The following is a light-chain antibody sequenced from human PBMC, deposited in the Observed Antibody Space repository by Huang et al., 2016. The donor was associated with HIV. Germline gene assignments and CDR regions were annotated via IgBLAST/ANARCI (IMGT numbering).Light chain of an antibody. J-gene: IGKJ4*01. CDR3: HQYNNWLLS. CDR2: GSS. CDR1: RSVSTN. V-gene: IGKV3-15*01. Sequence: EIVMTQSPATLSVSPGERVTLSCRANRSVSTNLAWCQQRPGQAPRLRIYGSSTRAPGIPARFGGSGAGTDFSLTVSSLQSEDFALYYCHQYNNWLLSFGGGTRVDI.